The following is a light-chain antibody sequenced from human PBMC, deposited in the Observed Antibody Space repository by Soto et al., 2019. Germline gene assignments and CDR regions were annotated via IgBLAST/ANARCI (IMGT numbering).Light chain of an antibody. J-gene: IGKJ1*01. CDR3: QQSYNFPRT. CDR2: SAS. Sequence: DIQLTQSPSSLSASVGDRVTITCRASQSISNFLNWYQQKPGQAPKLLISSASNVQSGVPSRFSGRGSGTEFTLIISGLQPEDSASYCCQQSYNFPRTFGQGTKVEI. V-gene: IGKV1-39*01. CDR1: QSISNF.